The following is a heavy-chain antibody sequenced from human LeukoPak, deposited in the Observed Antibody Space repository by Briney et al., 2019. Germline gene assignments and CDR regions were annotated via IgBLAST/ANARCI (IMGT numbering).Heavy chain of an antibody. CDR3: ARDCSSGWYSDY. Sequence: GGSLRLSCAAPALTFSSYDMNWVRQAPGKGLEWVSFISSSSGTIYYADSVRGRFTISRDNAKNSLYLQMNSVRVEDTAVYYCARDCSSGWYSDYWGQGTLVTVSS. V-gene: IGHV3-48*01. D-gene: IGHD6-19*01. CDR1: ALTFSSYD. CDR2: ISSSSGTI. J-gene: IGHJ4*02.